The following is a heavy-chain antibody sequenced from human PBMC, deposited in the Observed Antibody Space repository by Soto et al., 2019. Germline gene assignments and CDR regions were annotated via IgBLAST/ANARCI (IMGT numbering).Heavy chain of an antibody. Sequence: HPGGSLRLSCAVSGFTFSTYGIHWVRQAPGKGLEWVAVIWYDGSEKYYADSVKGRFTISRDNSKNTVYLQMNSLRAEDTAIYYCERWMTVLDYWGQGTLVTVSS. D-gene: IGHD5-12*01. V-gene: IGHV3-33*01. J-gene: IGHJ4*02. CDR3: ERWMTVLDY. CDR1: GFTFSTYG. CDR2: IWYDGSEK.